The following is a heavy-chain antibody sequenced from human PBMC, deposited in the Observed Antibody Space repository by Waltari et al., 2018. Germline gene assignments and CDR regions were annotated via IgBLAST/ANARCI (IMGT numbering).Heavy chain of an antibody. CDR3: ARVRSSSSRYYYYYMDV. V-gene: IGHV1-69*12. CDR1: GGTFSSYA. CDR2: IIPIFGTA. D-gene: IGHD6-6*01. J-gene: IGHJ6*03. Sequence: QVQLVQSGAEVKKPGSQVKVSCKASGGTFSSYAISWVRQAPGQGLERMGEIIPIFGTANDGQKFQGRVTITADESTSTAYLELSSLRSEDTAVYYCARVRSSSSRYYYYYMDVWGKGTTVTVSS.